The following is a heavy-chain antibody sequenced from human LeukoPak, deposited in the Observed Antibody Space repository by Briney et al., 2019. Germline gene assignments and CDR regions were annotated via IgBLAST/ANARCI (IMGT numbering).Heavy chain of an antibody. V-gene: IGHV3-7*03. D-gene: IGHD5-18*01. CDR1: GFTFSSYW. Sequence: GGSLRLSCAVSGFTFSSYWMSWVRQAPGKGLEWVANIKQDGSEKYYVDSVKGRFTISRDNAKNSLYLQMNSLRAEDTAVYYCAKGGYSYAVNWWGQGTLVTVSS. CDR2: IKQDGSEK. J-gene: IGHJ4*02. CDR3: AKGGYSYAVNW.